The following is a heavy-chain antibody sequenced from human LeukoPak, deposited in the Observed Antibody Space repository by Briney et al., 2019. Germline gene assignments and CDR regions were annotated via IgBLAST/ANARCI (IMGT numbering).Heavy chain of an antibody. Sequence: GGSLRLSCAASGFTFSSYSMNWVRQAPGKGLEWVSYISFSSSPIYYADSVKGRFTISRDNAKNSLYLQMNSLRAEDTAMYYCARARAGVYMDVWGKGTTVTVS. D-gene: IGHD2-8*01. CDR3: ARARAGVYMDV. CDR2: ISFSSSPI. J-gene: IGHJ6*03. CDR1: GFTFSSYS. V-gene: IGHV3-48*04.